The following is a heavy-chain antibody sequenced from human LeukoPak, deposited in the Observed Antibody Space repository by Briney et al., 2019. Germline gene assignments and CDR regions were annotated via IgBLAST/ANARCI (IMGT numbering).Heavy chain of an antibody. D-gene: IGHD3-10*02. CDR1: GFTFSSYA. CDR3: AELGITMIGGV. J-gene: IGHJ6*04. Sequence: GRSLRLSCAASGFTFSSYAMHWVRQAPGKGLEWVAVISYDGSNKYYSDSVKGRFTISRDNAKNSLYLQMNSLRAEDTAVYYCAELGITMIGGVWGKGTTVTISS. CDR2: ISYDGSNK. V-gene: IGHV3-30*04.